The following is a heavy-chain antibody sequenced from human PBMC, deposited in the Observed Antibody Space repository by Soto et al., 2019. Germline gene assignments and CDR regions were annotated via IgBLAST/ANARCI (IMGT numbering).Heavy chain of an antibody. D-gene: IGHD1-26*01. Sequence: SETLSLTCTVSGGSISSSSYYWGWIRQPPGKGLEWIGRLYYSGSTYYTPSLKSRVTISVATTKNQFSLKLSAVTAADTAVYYLAKHEEGSEQGTFDYWGQGTLVTVSS. CDR2: LYYSGST. CDR1: GGSISSSSYY. V-gene: IGHV4-39*01. J-gene: IGHJ4*02. CDR3: AKHEEGSEQGTFDY.